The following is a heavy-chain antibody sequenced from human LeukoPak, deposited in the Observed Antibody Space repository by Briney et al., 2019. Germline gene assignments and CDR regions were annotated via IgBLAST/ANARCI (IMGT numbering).Heavy chain of an antibody. V-gene: IGHV4-30-4*01. CDR3: ARDRGDEGWFDP. CDR1: GGSISSGDYY. Sequence: SETLSLTCTVSGGSISSGDYYWSWIRQPPGKGLEWIGYIYYSGSTYYNPSLKSRVTISVDTSKNQFPLKLSSVTAADTAVYYCARDRGDEGWFDPWGQGTLVTVSS. CDR2: IYYSGST. J-gene: IGHJ5*02.